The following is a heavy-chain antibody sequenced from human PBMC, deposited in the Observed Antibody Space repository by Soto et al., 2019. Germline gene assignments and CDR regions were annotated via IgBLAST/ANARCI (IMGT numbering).Heavy chain of an antibody. Sequence: GGSLRLSCAASGFTFSTYTMNWVRQAPGKGLEWVSSISSSSYIYYADSVKGRFTISRDNAKNSLSLQMNSLRAEDTAVYYCARDSYGWGSFYPNGGEGALVTVP. V-gene: IGHV3-21*01. D-gene: IGHD3-10*01. CDR2: ISSSSYI. CDR1: GFTFSTYT. CDR3: ARDSYGWGSFYPN. J-gene: IGHJ4*02.